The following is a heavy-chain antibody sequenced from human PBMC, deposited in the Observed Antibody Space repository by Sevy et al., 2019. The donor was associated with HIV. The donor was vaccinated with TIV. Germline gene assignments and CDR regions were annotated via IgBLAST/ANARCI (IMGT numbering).Heavy chain of an antibody. CDR3: VKAIAKDGSF. J-gene: IGHJ4*02. CDR1: GFSLNNYW. CDR2: INQVGSVK. V-gene: IGHV3-7*01. Sequence: GGSLRLSCVASGFSLNNYWMNWVRQAPGKGLEWVANINQVGSVKYYVDSVRGRFTISRDNARNLVFLQMSSLRVDDSALYYCVKAIAKDGSFWGQGTLVTVSS. D-gene: IGHD6-13*01.